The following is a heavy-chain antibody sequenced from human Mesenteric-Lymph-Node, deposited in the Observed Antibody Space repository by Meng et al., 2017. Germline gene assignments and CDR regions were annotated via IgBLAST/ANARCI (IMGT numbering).Heavy chain of an antibody. CDR3: ASGRKYCSSTSCYGQFDY. V-gene: IGHV4-4*02. CDR2: IYHSGST. D-gene: IGHD2-2*01. CDR1: GGSISSSNW. J-gene: IGHJ4*02. Sequence: QVSGPGLVKPSGPLSLTCAGSGGSISSSNWWSWVRQPPGKGLEWIGEIYHSGSTNYNPSLKSRVTISVDKSKNQFSLKLSSVTAADTAVYYCASGRKYCSSTSCYGQFDYWGQGTLVTVSS.